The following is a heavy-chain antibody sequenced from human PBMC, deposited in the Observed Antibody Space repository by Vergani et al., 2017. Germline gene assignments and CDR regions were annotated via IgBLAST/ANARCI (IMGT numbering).Heavy chain of an antibody. V-gene: IGHV1-69*02. CDR3: ARHLTHDSSFDY. CDR1: GGTFSSYT. J-gene: IGHJ4*02. D-gene: IGHD3-22*01. CDR2: IIPILGIA. Sequence: QVQLVQSGPEVKKPGSSVKVSCKASGGTFSSYTISWVRQAPGQGLEWMGRIIPILGIANYAQKFQGRVSITADKSTRTAYMELSRLGSEDTAVYYCARHLTHDSSFDYWGQGTLVTVSS.